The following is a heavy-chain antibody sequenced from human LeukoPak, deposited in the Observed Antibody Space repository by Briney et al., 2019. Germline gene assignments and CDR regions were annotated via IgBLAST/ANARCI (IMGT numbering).Heavy chain of an antibody. CDR3: ARGTTGNYYYYMDV. Sequence: ASVKVSCKASGYTFTSYDINWVRQATGQGLEWMGWMNPISGNTGYAQKFQGRVTMTRNTSISTAYMELSSLRSEDTAVYYCARGTTGNYYYYMDVWGKGTTVTVSS. CDR2: MNPISGNT. CDR1: GYTFTSYD. J-gene: IGHJ6*03. V-gene: IGHV1-8*01. D-gene: IGHD1-1*01.